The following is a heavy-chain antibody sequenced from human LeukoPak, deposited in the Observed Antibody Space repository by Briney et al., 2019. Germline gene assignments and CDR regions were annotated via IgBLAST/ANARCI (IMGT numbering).Heavy chain of an antibody. Sequence: SETLSLTCTVSGGSISSSSYYWGWIRQPPGKGLEWIGSIYYSGSTNYNPSLKSRVTISVDTSKNQFSLKLSSVTAADTAVYYCARRGPRRRVYYYDSSGYPNDAFDIWGQGTMVTVSS. V-gene: IGHV4-39*07. J-gene: IGHJ3*02. CDR1: GGSISSSSYY. D-gene: IGHD3-22*01. CDR2: IYYSGST. CDR3: ARRGPRRRVYYYDSSGYPNDAFDI.